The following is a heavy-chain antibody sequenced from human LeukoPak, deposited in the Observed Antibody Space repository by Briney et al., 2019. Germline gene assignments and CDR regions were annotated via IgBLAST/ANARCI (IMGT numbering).Heavy chain of an antibody. D-gene: IGHD3-10*01. Sequence: QPGGSLRLSCAASGFTFNRYSMNWVRQAPGKGLEWVSYISSSSSTIYYADSVKGRFTISRDNAKNSLYLQMNSLRAEDTAVYYCARELYPTYYYGSGSFDYWGQGTLVTVSS. V-gene: IGHV3-48*04. CDR2: ISSSSSTI. CDR3: ARELYPTYYYGSGSFDY. CDR1: GFTFNRYS. J-gene: IGHJ4*02.